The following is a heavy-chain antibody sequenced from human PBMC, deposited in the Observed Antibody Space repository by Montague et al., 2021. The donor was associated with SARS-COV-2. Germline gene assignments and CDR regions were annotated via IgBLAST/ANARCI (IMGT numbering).Heavy chain of an antibody. CDR3: ARGAWHIVVVTASRDGYYGMDF. CDR1: GGSFSGYY. D-gene: IGHD2-21*02. Sequence: SETLSLTCAVYGGSFSGYYWSWIRQPPGKGLEWIGDINHSGSTNYNPSLKSRVTISVDTSKNQFSLKLSSVTAADTAVYYCARGAWHIVVVTASRDGYYGMDFWGQGTTVTVSS. CDR2: INHSGST. V-gene: IGHV4-34*01. J-gene: IGHJ6*02.